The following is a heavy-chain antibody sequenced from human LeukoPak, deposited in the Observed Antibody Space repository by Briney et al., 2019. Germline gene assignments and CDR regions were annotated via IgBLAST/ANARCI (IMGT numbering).Heavy chain of an antibody. CDR1: GGSFSGYY. J-gene: IGHJ5*02. Sequence: SETLSLTCAVYGGSFSGYYWSWIRQPPGKGLEWIGEINHSGSTNYNPSLKSRVTISVDTSKNQFSLKLSSVTAADTAVYYCARGRGTGIARLRGWFGPWGQGTLVTVSS. CDR2: INHSGST. D-gene: IGHD3-10*01. V-gene: IGHV4-34*01. CDR3: ARGRGTGIARLRGWFGP.